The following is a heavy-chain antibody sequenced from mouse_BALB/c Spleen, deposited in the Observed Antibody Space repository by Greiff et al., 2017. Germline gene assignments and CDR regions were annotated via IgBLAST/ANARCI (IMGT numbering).Heavy chain of an antibody. CDR2: ISYSGST. D-gene: IGHD2-10*02. CDR3: ARKGLVWSLYWYFDV. J-gene: IGHJ1*01. Sequence: EVKLMESGPGLVKPSQSLSLTCTVTGYSITSDYAWNWIRQFPGNKLEWMGYISYSGSTSYNPSLKSRISITRDTSKNQFFLQLNSVTTEDTATYYCARKGLVWSLYWYFDVWGAGTTVTVSS. V-gene: IGHV3-2*02. CDR1: GYSITSDYA.